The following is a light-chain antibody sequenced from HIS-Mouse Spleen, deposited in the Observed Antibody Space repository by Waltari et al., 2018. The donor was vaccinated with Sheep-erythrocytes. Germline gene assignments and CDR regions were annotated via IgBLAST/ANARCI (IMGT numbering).Light chain of an antibody. CDR1: QDISNY. J-gene: IGKJ1*01. CDR3: QQYNNWPWT. CDR2: DAS. V-gene: IGKV1-33*01. Sequence: DIQMTQSPSSLSASVGDRVTITCQASQDISNYLNWYQQKPGKAPKLLIYDASNLETGGPSRFSGSGSGTDFTFTISSLQPEDIATYYCQQYNNWPWTFGQGTKVEIK.